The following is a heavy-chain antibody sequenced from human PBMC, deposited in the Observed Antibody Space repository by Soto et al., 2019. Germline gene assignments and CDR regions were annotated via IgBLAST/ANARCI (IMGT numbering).Heavy chain of an antibody. CDR2: ISSSSSTI. V-gene: IGHV3-48*01. CDR3: ARPDNIAYTYPAY. D-gene: IGHD1-20*01. CDR1: GFTFSSYS. Sequence: EVQLVESGGGLVQPGGSLRLSCAASGFTFSSYSMNWVRQAPGKGLEWVSYISSSSSTIYYADSVKGRFIISRDNAKNSLYLQMNSLRAEDTAVYYCARPDNIAYTYPAYWGRGTLVTVSS. J-gene: IGHJ4*02.